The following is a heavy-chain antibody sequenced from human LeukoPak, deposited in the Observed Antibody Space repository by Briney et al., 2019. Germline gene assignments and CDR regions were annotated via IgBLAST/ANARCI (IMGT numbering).Heavy chain of an antibody. V-gene: IGHV3-23*01. J-gene: IGHJ4*02. CDR2: ISGSGGST. CDR3: AREVYGSTWFDL. CDR1: GFTFSSYS. D-gene: IGHD6-13*01. Sequence: GGSLRLSCAASGFTFSSYSMSWVRQAPGKGLEWVSAISGSGGSTYYADSVKERFTISRDNSRNTLYLQMNSLRGDDTAVYYCAREVYGSTWFDLWGQGTLVTVSS.